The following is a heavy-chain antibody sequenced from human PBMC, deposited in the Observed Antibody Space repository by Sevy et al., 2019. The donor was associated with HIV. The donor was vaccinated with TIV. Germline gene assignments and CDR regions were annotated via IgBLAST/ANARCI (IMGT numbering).Heavy chain of an antibody. CDR1: GFTFSSYA. Sequence: GGSLRLSCAASGFTFSSYAMSWVRQAPGKGLEWVSAISGSGGSTYYEDSVKGRFTISRDNSKNTLYLQMNSLRAEDTAVYYCAKDLRSGVRGVIITHFDYWGQGTLVTVSS. CDR2: ISGSGGST. J-gene: IGHJ4*02. CDR3: AKDLRSGVRGVIITHFDY. V-gene: IGHV3-23*01. D-gene: IGHD3-10*01.